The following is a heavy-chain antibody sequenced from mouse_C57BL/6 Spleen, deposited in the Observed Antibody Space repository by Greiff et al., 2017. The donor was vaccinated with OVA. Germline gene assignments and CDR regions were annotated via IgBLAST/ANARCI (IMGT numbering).Heavy chain of an antibody. Sequence: EVHLVESGAGLVKPGGSLKLSCAASGFTFSSYAMSWVRQTPEKRLEWVAYISSGGDYIYYADTVKGRFTISRDNARNTLYLQMSSLKSEDTAMYYCTRDRGYYGSPWYFDVWGTGTTVTVSS. J-gene: IGHJ1*03. CDR3: TRDRGYYGSPWYFDV. V-gene: IGHV5-9-1*02. CDR1: GFTFSSYA. CDR2: ISSGGDYI. D-gene: IGHD1-1*01.